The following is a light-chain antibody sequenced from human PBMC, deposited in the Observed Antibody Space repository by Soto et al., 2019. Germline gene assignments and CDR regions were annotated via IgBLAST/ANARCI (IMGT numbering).Light chain of an antibody. Sequence: DIQMTQSPSTLSASVGDRVTISCRASQSISSWLAWYQQKPGKAPKLLIYKASTLETGVPSRFSGSGSGTEFTLTISSLQPDDFATYYCQQVNGYPHTFGQGTKLEIK. J-gene: IGKJ2*01. CDR2: KAS. CDR3: QQVNGYPHT. V-gene: IGKV1-5*03. CDR1: QSISSW.